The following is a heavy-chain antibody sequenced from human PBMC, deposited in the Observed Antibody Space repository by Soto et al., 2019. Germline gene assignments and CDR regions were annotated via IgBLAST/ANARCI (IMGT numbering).Heavy chain of an antibody. Sequence: QVQLVESGGGVVQPGRSLRLSCAASGFTFSSYAMHWVRQAPGKGLXXXXXISYDGSNKYYADSVKGRFTISRDNSKNTLYLQMNSLRAEDTAVYYCARDYCSSTSCYWSWFDPWGQGTLVTVSS. CDR2: ISYDGSNK. CDR3: ARDYCSSTSCYWSWFDP. D-gene: IGHD2-2*01. V-gene: IGHV3-30-3*01. CDR1: GFTFSSYA. J-gene: IGHJ5*02.